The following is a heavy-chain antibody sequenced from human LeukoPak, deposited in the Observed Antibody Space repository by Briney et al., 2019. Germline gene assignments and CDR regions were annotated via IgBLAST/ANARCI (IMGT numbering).Heavy chain of an antibody. CDR1: GGSFSGYY. D-gene: IGHD3-22*01. Sequence: SETLSLTCAVYGGSFSGYYWSWIRQPPGKGLEWIGEINHSGSTNYNPSLKSRVTISVDTSKNQFSLKLSSVTAADTAVYYCARGGNRTYYYDSSGHYAWGQGTLVTVYS. V-gene: IGHV4-34*01. CDR2: INHSGST. J-gene: IGHJ5*02. CDR3: ARGGNRTYYYDSSGHYA.